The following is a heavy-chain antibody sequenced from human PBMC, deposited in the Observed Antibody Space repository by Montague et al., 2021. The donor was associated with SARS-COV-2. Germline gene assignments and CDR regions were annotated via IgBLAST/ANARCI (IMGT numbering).Heavy chain of an antibody. D-gene: IGHD4/OR15-4a*01. CDR1: GFTFSTYW. V-gene: IGHV3-74*01. J-gene: IGHJ4*02. Sequence: SLRLSCAASGFTFSTYWMYWIRQVPGKGLARVSRINPDGDATTCADSVKGRFTISRDNSKNILYLQMNSLRGEDTAVYYCARSNLHDYADYWGRGNLVTVSS. CDR2: INPDGDAT. CDR3: ARSNLHDYADY.